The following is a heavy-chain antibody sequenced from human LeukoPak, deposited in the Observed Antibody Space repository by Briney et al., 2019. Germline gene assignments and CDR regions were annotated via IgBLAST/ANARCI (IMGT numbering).Heavy chain of an antibody. CDR3: ARKGGGGFGELFYYYYYMDV. D-gene: IGHD3-10*01. Sequence: ASVKVSCKASGYTFTSYAMNWVRQAPGQGLEWMGWINTNTGNPTYAQGFTGRFVFSLDTSVSTAYLQISSLKAEDTAVYYCARKGGGGFGELFYYYYYMDVWGKGTTVTVSS. J-gene: IGHJ6*03. V-gene: IGHV7-4-1*02. CDR2: INTNTGNP. CDR1: GYTFTSYA.